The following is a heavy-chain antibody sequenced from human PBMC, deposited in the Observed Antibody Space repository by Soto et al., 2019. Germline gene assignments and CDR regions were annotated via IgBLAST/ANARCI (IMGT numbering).Heavy chain of an antibody. Sequence: QVQLVQSGAEVKKPGASVKVSCKASGYTFTSYYMHWVRQAPGQGLEWMGIINPSGGSTSYAQKCQGRVTMTRDTSTSTVYMELSSLRSEDTAVYYCARDQYGYDLIGAFDIWGQGTMVTVSS. CDR2: INPSGGST. CDR1: GYTFTSYY. J-gene: IGHJ3*02. D-gene: IGHD5-12*01. CDR3: ARDQYGYDLIGAFDI. V-gene: IGHV1-46*01.